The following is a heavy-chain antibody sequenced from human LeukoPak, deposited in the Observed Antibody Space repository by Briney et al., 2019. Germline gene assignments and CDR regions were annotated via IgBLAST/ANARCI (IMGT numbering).Heavy chain of an antibody. Sequence: GGSLRLSCAASGFTFSSYGMHWVRQAPGKGLEWVAVIWYDGSNKYYADSVKGRFTISRDNSKNTLYLQMNSLRAEDTAVYYCASGAAPYYYDSSGPGTGFDYWGQGTLVTVSS. CDR2: IWYDGSNK. D-gene: IGHD3-22*01. J-gene: IGHJ4*02. V-gene: IGHV3-33*01. CDR1: GFTFSSYG. CDR3: ASGAAPYYYDSSGPGTGFDY.